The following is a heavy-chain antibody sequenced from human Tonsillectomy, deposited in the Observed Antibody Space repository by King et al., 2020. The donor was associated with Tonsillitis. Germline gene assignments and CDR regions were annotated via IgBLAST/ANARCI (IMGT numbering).Heavy chain of an antibody. D-gene: IGHD5-12*01. Sequence: VQLVESGGGLVQPGGSLRLSCAASGFTFRSYAMSWVRQAPGKGLEWVSGISGSGGSTYSADSVKGRFTISRDNSKNTLFLQMNSLRVEDTAVYYCAKDKVASMPRDAFDFWGQGKMVILSS. CDR3: AKDKVASMPRDAFDF. J-gene: IGHJ3*01. CDR1: GFTFRSYA. CDR2: ISGSGGST. V-gene: IGHV3-23*04.